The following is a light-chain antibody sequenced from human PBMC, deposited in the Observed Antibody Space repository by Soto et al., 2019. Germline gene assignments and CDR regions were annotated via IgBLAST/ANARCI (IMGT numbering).Light chain of an antibody. Sequence: DIVMTQSPDSLAVSLGVRATINCKSSQSVLYSSDNKNYLAWYQQKPGQPPKLRFYWASTRESGVPDRFSGSGSGTDFTLTISSLQAEDVAVYYCQQYYGSPTFGGGTKVEIK. V-gene: IGKV4-1*01. CDR2: WAS. CDR1: QSVLYSSDNKNY. J-gene: IGKJ4*01. CDR3: QQYYGSPT.